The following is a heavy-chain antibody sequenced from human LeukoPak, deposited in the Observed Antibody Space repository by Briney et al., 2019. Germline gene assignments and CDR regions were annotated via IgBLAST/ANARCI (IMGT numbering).Heavy chain of an antibody. CDR2: IKSVTDGGITT. Sequence: GGSLRLSCAASGFTFSNAWMSWVRQAPGKGREWVGRIKSVTDGGITTDYAEPVKGRFTISSDDSKNTLYLQMNSLRAEDTAVYYCAKGMRRPTVTTIWGQGTLVTVSS. J-gene: IGHJ4*02. CDR3: AKGMRRPTVTTI. CDR1: GFTFSNAW. D-gene: IGHD4-17*01. V-gene: IGHV3-15*01.